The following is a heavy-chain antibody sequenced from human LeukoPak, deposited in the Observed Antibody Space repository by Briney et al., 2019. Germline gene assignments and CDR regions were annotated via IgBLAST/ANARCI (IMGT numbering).Heavy chain of an antibody. CDR2: INPQNGNT. Sequence: ASVKVSCKASGYSFTTYVITWVRQAPGQGPEWLGWINPQNGNTNFAQRFQGRVTMTTDISTNTACMELRSLTSADTAVYYCARACTTFITQWCFSDFWGQGTLVTVSS. V-gene: IGHV1-18*04. D-gene: IGHD2/OR15-2a*01. J-gene: IGHJ4*02. CDR3: ARACTTFITQWCFSDF. CDR1: GYSFTTYV.